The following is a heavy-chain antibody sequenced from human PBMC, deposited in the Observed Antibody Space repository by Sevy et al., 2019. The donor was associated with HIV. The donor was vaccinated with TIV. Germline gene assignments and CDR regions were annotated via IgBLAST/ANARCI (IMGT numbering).Heavy chain of an antibody. CDR2: IKQDGSEK. CDR3: ARDSERSSYFAD. V-gene: IGHV3-7*03. Sequence: GGSLRLSCAASGFSLSSNWMSWVRQAPGKGLEWLANIKQDGSEKFYVDSVKGRFTISRDNAMNSLFLDMHSLRVEDTAIYFCARDSERSSYFADWGQGTLVTVSS. CDR1: GFSLSSNW. D-gene: IGHD6-13*01. J-gene: IGHJ4*02.